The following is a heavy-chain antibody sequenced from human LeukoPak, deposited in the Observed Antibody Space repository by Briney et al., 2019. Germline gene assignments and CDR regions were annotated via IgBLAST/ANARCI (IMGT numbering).Heavy chain of an antibody. CDR2: ISAYNGNT. D-gene: IGHD2-21*02. Sequence: ASVKVSCKASGYTFTSYGISWVRQAPGQGLEWMGWISAYNGNTNYAQKLQGRVTMTTDTSTSTAYMELRSLRSDDTAVYYCARDLTAYCGGDCYDFDYWGQGTLVTVSS. V-gene: IGHV1-18*01. CDR1: GYTFTSYG. J-gene: IGHJ4*02. CDR3: ARDLTAYCGGDCYDFDY.